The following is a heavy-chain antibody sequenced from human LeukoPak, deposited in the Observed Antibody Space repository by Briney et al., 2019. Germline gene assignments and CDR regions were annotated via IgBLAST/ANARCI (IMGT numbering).Heavy chain of an antibody. CDR3: AREIPYYYGSGRRLRPYFDY. CDR2: IIPIFGTA. V-gene: IGHV1-69*13. D-gene: IGHD3-10*01. J-gene: IGHJ4*02. Sequence: GASVKVSCKASGGTFSSYAISWVRQAPGQGLEWMGGIIPIFGTANYAQKFQGRVTITADESTSTAYMELSSLRSEDTAVYYCAREIPYYYGSGRRLRPYFDYWGQGTLVTVSS. CDR1: GGTFSSYA.